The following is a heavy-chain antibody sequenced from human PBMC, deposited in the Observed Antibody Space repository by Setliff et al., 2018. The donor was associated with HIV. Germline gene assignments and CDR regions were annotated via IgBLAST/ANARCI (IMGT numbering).Heavy chain of an antibody. D-gene: IGHD6-19*01. CDR1: GYNFPSYA. V-gene: IGHV1-3*01. CDR2: INLVNVNT. Sequence: ASVKVSCKASGYNFPSYALHWVRQAPGQRPEWIGWINLVNVNTKYSQKFQGRVTLTRDTSATTAYLELRSLRFEDTAVYYCARGRGPYSSGWFIDYWGQGTLVTVSS. J-gene: IGHJ4*02. CDR3: ARGRGPYSSGWFIDY.